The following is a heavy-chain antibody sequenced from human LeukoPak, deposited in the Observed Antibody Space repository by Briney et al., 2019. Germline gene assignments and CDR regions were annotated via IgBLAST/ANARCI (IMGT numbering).Heavy chain of an antibody. J-gene: IGHJ4*02. Sequence: GMSLRLSCAASGFTFSSYAMSWVRQAPGKGLEWVSAISGSGGSTYYADSVKGRFTISRDNSKNTLYLQMNSLRAEDTAVYYCAKGGADDILSGYYRVAWGRYFDYWGQGTLVTVSS. V-gene: IGHV3-23*01. CDR1: GFTFSSYA. D-gene: IGHD3-9*01. CDR3: AKGGADDILSGYYRVAWGRYFDY. CDR2: ISGSGGST.